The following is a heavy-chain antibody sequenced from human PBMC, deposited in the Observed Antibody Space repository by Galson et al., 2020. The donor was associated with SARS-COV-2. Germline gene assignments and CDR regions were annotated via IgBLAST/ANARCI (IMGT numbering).Heavy chain of an antibody. CDR1: GFTFSSYW. CDR3: ARERNDYGDNYYYYYGMDV. Sequence: GGSLRLSCAASGFTFSSYWMSWVRQAPGKGLEWVANIKQDGSEKYYVDSVKGRFTISRDNAKNSLYLQMNSLRAEDTAVYYCARERNDYGDNYYYYYGMDVWGQGTTVTVSS. J-gene: IGHJ6*02. V-gene: IGHV3-7*01. CDR2: IKQDGSEK. D-gene: IGHD4-17*01.